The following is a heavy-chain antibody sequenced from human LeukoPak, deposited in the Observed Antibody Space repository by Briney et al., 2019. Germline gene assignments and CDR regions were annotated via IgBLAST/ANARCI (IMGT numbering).Heavy chain of an antibody. Sequence: SAGSTTIYYTDSVKGRFTISRDNAKNSLFLQMNSLRAEDTAVYYCAKVTGGSSHGAFDIWGQGTMVTVSS. CDR3: AKVTGGSSHGAFDI. D-gene: IGHD1-26*01. CDR2: SAGSTTI. J-gene: IGHJ3*02. V-gene: IGHV3-48*01.